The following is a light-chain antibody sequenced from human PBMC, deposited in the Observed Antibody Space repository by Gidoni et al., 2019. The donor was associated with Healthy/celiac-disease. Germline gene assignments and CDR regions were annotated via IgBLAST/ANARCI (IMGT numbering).Light chain of an antibody. CDR1: KLGDKY. CDR3: QAWDSSTAYV. Sequence: YELTQPPSVSLSPGQTARITCSGNKLGDKYTCWYEQKQGQSSVLVIDQDSKRHSGIPELFSGSNSGNTATLTISGTQAMDEADYYCQAWDSSTAYVFGTGTKVTVL. J-gene: IGLJ1*01. CDR2: QDS. V-gene: IGLV3-1*01.